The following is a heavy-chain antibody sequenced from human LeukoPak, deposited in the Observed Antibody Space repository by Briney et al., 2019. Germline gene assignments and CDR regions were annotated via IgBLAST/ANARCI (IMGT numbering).Heavy chain of an antibody. J-gene: IGHJ4*02. CDR3: ARSIAVAGKLPYYFDY. CDR1: GFTFSSYA. CDR2: ISYDGSNK. Sequence: PGRSLRLSCAASGFTFSSYAMHWVRQAPGKGLEWVAVISYDGSNKYYADSVKGRFTISRDNPKNTLYLQMNSLRAEDTAVYYCARSIAVAGKLPYYFDYWGQGTLVTVSS. V-gene: IGHV3-30-3*01. D-gene: IGHD6-19*01.